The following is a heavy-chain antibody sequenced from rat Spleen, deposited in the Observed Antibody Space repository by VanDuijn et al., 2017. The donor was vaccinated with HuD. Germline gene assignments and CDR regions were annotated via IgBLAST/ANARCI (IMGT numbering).Heavy chain of an antibody. D-gene: IGHD1-9*01. J-gene: IGHJ2*01. CDR2: ITNTGSNT. CDR1: GFTFTYYW. V-gene: IGHV5-31*01. CDR3: ARPTTGIPFNY. Sequence: EVQLVESDGGLVQPGRSLKLSCAASGFTFTYYWMTWIRQAPGKGLEWVASITNTGSNTYYPDSVKGRFTISRDNAKSTLYMQMNSLRSEDTAIYYCARPTTGIPFNYWGQGVMVTVSS.